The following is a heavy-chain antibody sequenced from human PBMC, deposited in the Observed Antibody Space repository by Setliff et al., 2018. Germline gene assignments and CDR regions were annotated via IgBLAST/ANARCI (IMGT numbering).Heavy chain of an antibody. J-gene: IGHJ1*01. CDR2: IHFSGTT. D-gene: IGHD1-26*01. CDR1: DGSSSSHY. V-gene: IGHV4-59*11. Sequence: SETLSLTCTVSDGSSSSHYWSWIRQPPGKGLEWIGYIHFSGTTNYNPSLKSRVTLSLDTSKNQFSLDLSSVTAADTAVYYCASRNSDGGPEYFQHWGQGALVTVSS. CDR3: ASRNSDGGPEYFQH.